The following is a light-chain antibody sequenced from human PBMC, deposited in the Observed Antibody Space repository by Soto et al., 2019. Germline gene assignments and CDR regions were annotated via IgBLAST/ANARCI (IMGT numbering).Light chain of an antibody. CDR3: QPYGSSSWT. V-gene: IGKV3-20*01. CDR1: QSVSSTY. Sequence: EIVLTQSPGTLSSSPGERATLSCRASQSVSSTYLAWYQQKPGQAPRLLISAASNRATGIPDRFSGSGSGTDFALTISRLEPEDSAVDYCQPYGSSSWTFGQGTRVEI. CDR2: AAS. J-gene: IGKJ1*01.